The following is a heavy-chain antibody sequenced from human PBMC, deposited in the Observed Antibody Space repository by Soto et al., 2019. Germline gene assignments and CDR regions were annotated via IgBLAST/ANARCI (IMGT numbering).Heavy chain of an antibody. J-gene: IGHJ4*02. D-gene: IGHD6-6*01. CDR3: AKGRYSGSSHSDY. V-gene: IGHV3-23*01. CDR2: IHIGSGST. CDR1: GFTFDSSA. Sequence: EVQLLQSGGGLVQPGGSLRLSCAVSGFTFDSSAMNWVRQAPGKGLEWVSTIHIGSGSTYYTDSVKGRFTISRDNSKNTLSLQMNSLRAEDTAVYYCAKGRYSGSSHSDYWGQGALVTVSS.